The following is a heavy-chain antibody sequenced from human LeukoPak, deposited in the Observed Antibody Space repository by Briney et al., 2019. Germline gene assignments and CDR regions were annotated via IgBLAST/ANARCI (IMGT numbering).Heavy chain of an antibody. Sequence: SETLSLTCAVYGGSFSGCYWSWIRQPPGKGLEWIGEINHSGSTNYNPSLKSRVTISVDTSKNQFSLKLSSVTAADTAVYYCARGLAVAGQRSFDYWGQGTLVTVSS. J-gene: IGHJ4*02. CDR1: GGSFSGCY. V-gene: IGHV4-34*01. CDR2: INHSGST. D-gene: IGHD6-19*01. CDR3: ARGLAVAGQRSFDY.